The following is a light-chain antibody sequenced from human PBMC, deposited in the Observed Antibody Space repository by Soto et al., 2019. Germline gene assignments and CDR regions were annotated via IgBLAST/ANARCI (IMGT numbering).Light chain of an antibody. CDR3: QQYGSSGT. CDR2: RAS. J-gene: IGKJ1*01. CDR1: PSVSNNY. V-gene: IGKV3-20*01. Sequence: LMPQSPGTLSLCPGERAPLSCSASPSVSNNYLDWYQQKPGQPPRLLIYRASKRANGSPDRGSGRGSGTDFTLTSSSLEPEDFAVYYGQQYGSSGTFGQGTKV.